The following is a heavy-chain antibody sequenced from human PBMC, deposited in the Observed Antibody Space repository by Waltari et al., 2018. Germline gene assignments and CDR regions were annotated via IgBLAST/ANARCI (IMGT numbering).Heavy chain of an antibody. J-gene: IGHJ3*02. CDR3: ARDAYCGGDCYSADAFDI. Sequence: QVQLQESGPGLVKPSQPLSLTCTVSGGSISSGGYYLSWLRQPPGKGLEWIGYIYYSGSTYYNPSLKSRVTISVDTSKNQFSLKLSSVTAADTAVYYCARDAYCGGDCYSADAFDIWGQGTMVTVSS. CDR1: GGSISSGGYY. D-gene: IGHD2-21*01. V-gene: IGHV4-31*03. CDR2: IYYSGST.